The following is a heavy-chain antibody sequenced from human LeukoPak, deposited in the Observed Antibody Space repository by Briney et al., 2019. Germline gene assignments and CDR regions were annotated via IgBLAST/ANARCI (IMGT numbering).Heavy chain of an antibody. V-gene: IGHV4-61*02. CDR2: IYASGIT. J-gene: IGHJ5*02. D-gene: IGHD6-19*01. Sequence: SETLSLTCTVSGGSISSGSYYWNWIRQPAGKGLEWIGRIYASGITNYHPSLKSRVAISVDTSKNQFSLKLSSVTAADTAVYYCARGAVAGTEYNWFDPWGQGTLVTVSS. CDR1: GGSISSGSYY. CDR3: ARGAVAGTEYNWFDP.